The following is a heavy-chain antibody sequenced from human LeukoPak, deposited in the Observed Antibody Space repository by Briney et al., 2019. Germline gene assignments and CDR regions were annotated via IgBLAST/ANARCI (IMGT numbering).Heavy chain of an antibody. CDR2: INPNSGGT. J-gene: IGHJ4*02. CDR3: AREGWELREYFDY. CDR1: GYTFTGYY. D-gene: IGHD1-26*01. V-gene: IGHV1-2*06. Sequence: ASVKVSCKASGYTFTGYYMHWVRQAPGQGLEWMGRINPNSGGTNYAQKFQGRVTMTRDTSISTAYMELSRLRSDDTAVYYCAREGWELREYFDYWDQGTLVTVSS.